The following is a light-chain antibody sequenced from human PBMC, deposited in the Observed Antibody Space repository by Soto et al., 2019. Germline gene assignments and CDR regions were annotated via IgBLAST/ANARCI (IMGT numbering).Light chain of an antibody. J-gene: IGLJ1*01. Sequence: QSALTQPASVSGSPGQSITISCTGTSSDVGGYKLVSWYQQHPGAAPKLIIYEGSKRPSGVSIRFSASRSGNTASLTISGLQAEDEADYYCCSYGGSSTDVFGTGTKLTVL. CDR3: CSYGGSSTDV. CDR1: SSDVGGYKL. V-gene: IGLV2-23*01. CDR2: EGS.